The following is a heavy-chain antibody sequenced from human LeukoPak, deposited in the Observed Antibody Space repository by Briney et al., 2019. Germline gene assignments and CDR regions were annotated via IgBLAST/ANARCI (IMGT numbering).Heavy chain of an antibody. CDR2: INDTGTT. D-gene: IGHD2-21*02. CDR1: GGSFNYY. Sequence: SETLSLTCAVYGGSFNYYWSWIRQTPGKGLEWIGEINDTGTTKYNPSLKSRVSISVDTSKNQFSLKLSSVTAADTAIYYCAKSLYCGDDCFWGPGTLVTVSS. V-gene: IGHV4-34*01. J-gene: IGHJ3*01. CDR3: AKSLYCGDDCF.